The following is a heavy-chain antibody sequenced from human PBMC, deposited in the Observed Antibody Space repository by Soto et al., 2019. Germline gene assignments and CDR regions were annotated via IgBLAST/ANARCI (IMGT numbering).Heavy chain of an antibody. Sequence: GESLKISCKGSGYIFTHYWIGWVRQMPGKGLEWMGIIYPGDSDTRYSPSFQGQVTLLADKSISTAYLQWSSLRASDTAMYYCARYDYSDNLFDPWGQGTLVTVSS. J-gene: IGHJ5*02. D-gene: IGHD4-4*01. CDR1: GYIFTHYW. CDR3: ARYDYSDNLFDP. CDR2: IYPGDSDT. V-gene: IGHV5-51*01.